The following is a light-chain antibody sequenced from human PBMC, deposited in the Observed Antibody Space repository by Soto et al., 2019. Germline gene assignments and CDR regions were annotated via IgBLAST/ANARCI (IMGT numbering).Light chain of an antibody. J-gene: IGKJ2*01. Sequence: EIVMTQSPAILSVSPGQRATLSCRASQSLDGNLAWYQQKPGQAPRLLIYATSTRATGIPARFSGSGSGTEFTLTISSLQSEDFAAYYCQQYNNWPWYTFGQGTKLEIK. CDR3: QQYNNWPWYT. CDR2: ATS. V-gene: IGKV3-15*01. CDR1: QSLDGN.